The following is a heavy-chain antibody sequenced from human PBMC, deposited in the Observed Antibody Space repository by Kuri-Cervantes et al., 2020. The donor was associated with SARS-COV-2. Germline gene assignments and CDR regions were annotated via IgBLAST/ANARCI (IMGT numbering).Heavy chain of an antibody. Sequence: GGALRLSCAASGFKRFTFSASAIPWVRQASGKGLEWVGRVRGKANNYATAYAASVKGRLTISRDDSKNMAYLQMNSLKTEDTAVYYCTTLIDYWGQGALVTVSS. J-gene: IGHJ4*02. CDR3: TTLIDY. CDR2: VRGKANNYAT. CDR1: GFKRFTFSASA. V-gene: IGHV3-73*01.